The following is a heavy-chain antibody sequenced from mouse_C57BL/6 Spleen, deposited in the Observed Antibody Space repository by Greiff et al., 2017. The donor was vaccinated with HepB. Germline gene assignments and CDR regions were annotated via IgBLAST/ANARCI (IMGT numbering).Heavy chain of an antibody. J-gene: IGHJ3*01. CDR1: GFSLTSYG. CDR2: IWSGGST. V-gene: IGHV2-2*01. Sequence: VKLVESGPGLVQPSQSLSITCTVSGFSLTSYGVHWVRQSPGKGLEWLGVIWSGGSTDYNAAFISRLSISKDNSKSQVFFKMNSLQADDTAIYYCAREGYGNYEGFAYWGQGTLVTVSA. CDR3: AREGYGNYEGFAY. D-gene: IGHD2-1*01.